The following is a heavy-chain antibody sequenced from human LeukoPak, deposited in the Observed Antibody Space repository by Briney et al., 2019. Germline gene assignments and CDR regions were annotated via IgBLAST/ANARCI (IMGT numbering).Heavy chain of an antibody. D-gene: IGHD6-13*01. CDR1: GFTFDDYA. CDR2: ISWNSGSI. J-gene: IGHJ3*02. Sequence: GGSLRLSCAASGFTFDDYAMHWVRQAPGKGLEWVSGISWNSGSIGYADSVKGRFTISRDNAKNSLYLQMNSLRAEETALYCCAECGSSLEWGAFYICGQGTMVTVSA. V-gene: IGHV3-9*01. CDR3: AECGSSLEWGAFYI.